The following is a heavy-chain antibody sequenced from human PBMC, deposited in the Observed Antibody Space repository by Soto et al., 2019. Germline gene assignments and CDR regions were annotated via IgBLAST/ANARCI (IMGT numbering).Heavy chain of an antibody. CDR3: SKDNRYYDSSGDYFDY. CDR2: ISYDGSNK. D-gene: IGHD3-22*01. V-gene: IGHV3-30*18. CDR1: GFTFSSYG. J-gene: IGHJ4*02. Sequence: GGSLRLSCAASGFTFSSYGMHWVRQAPGKGLEWVAVISYDGSNKYCADSVKGRFTISRDNSKNTLYLQMNSLRAEDTAVYYCSKDNRYYDSSGDYFDYWGQGTLVTVSS.